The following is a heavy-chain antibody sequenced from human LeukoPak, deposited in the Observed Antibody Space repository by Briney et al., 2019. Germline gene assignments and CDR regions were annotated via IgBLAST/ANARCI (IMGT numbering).Heavy chain of an antibody. CDR1: GFIFSNYA. V-gene: IGHV3-23*01. J-gene: IGHJ4*02. CDR3: AKGSAPGRPYYFDY. CDR2: IDNSGAYT. D-gene: IGHD6-6*01. Sequence: GGSLRLSCAASGFIFSNYAMSWVRQAPGKGLEWVSAIDNSGAYTWYADSVKGRFTISKDSSSTILYLQMNSLRAEDAAVYFCAKGSAPGRPYYFDYWGQGTLVTVSS.